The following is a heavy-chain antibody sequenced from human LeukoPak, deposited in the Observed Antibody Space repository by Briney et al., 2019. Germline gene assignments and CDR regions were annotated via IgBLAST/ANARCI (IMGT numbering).Heavy chain of an antibody. CDR1: GGSISTYY. D-gene: IGHD1-1*01. V-gene: IGHV4-59*01. CDR2: IYYTGST. J-gene: IGHJ4*02. Sequence: KPSETLSLTCIVSGGSISTYYWNWIRQPPGKGLEWIGYIYYTGSTNYNPSLRSRVTISVDTSKNQFSLKLTSVTAADTAVYYCARSFTDNFFFENWGQGTLVTVSS. CDR3: ARSFTDNFFFEN.